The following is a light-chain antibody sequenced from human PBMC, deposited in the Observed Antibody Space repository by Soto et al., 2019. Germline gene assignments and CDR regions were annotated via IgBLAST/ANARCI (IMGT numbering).Light chain of an antibody. CDR1: QSMSTY. CDR3: QQSYSTPLT. J-gene: IGKJ4*01. CDR2: AAS. V-gene: IGKV1-39*01. Sequence: DIQLTQSPSSLSASVGDRVTITCRASQSMSTYLNWYQQKPGKAPNLLIYAASRLQSGVPSGFSGSGSGTDFTLTISSLQPEDFATFYCQQSYSTPLTFGGGTKVDIK.